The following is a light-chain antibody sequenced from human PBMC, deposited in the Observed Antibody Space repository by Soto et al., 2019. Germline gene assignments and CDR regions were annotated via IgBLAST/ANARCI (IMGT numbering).Light chain of an antibody. V-gene: IGKV3-20*01. CDR3: QQYGSSPLT. CDR1: QSVSSSS. J-gene: IGKJ3*01. CDR2: GAS. Sequence: EIVLTQSPGTLSLSPGERATLSCRASQSVSSSSLAWYQQKPGQAPRLLIYGASSRATGIPDRFSGSGSGTDFTLTISRLEPEDFVVYYCQQYGSSPLTFGPGTKVDIK.